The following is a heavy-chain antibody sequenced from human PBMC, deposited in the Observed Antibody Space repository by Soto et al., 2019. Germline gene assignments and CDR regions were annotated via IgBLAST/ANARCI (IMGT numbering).Heavy chain of an antibody. CDR2: VYFNENT. D-gene: IGHD3-10*01. V-gene: IGHV4-31*03. CDR3: ARQITMARGIDF. J-gene: IGHJ4*02. CDR1: GGSISSGGYY. Sequence: QVQLLESGPGLVKASETLSLTCSISGGSISSGGYYWSWVRQRPGKGLEWIGYVYFNENTYYNPSLKSRVTISVGTSKSQFSLRLSSVTAAYAAVYYCARQITMARGIDFWGPGISVSVSS.